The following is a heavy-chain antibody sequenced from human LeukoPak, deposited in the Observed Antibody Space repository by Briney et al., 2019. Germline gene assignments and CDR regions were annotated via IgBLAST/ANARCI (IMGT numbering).Heavy chain of an antibody. V-gene: IGHV3-48*03. CDR1: GFTFSSYE. CDR3: GRDRAMAYNNYYMDV. CDR2: ISISGSNI. Sequence: QPGGSLRLSCAASGFTFSSYEMNWVRQAPGKGREGVAYISISGSNIYYADSVKGRFTISRDNAKNSLYLQMNSLRAEDTAVYYCGRDRAMAYNNYYMDVWGKGTTVTVSS. D-gene: IGHD5-18*01. J-gene: IGHJ6*03.